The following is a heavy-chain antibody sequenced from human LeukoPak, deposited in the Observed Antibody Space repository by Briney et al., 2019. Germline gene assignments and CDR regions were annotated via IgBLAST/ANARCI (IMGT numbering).Heavy chain of an antibody. CDR2: IYYSGST. D-gene: IGHD4-17*01. CDR3: ARDSNTVTTPGVDY. J-gene: IGHJ4*02. Sequence: SETLSLTCTVSGGSVSSGSYYWSWIRQPPGKGLEWIGYIYYSGSTNYNPSLKSRLTMSVDTSKNQVSLKLNSVTAADTAVYYCARDSNTVTTPGVDYWGQGTLVTVSS. V-gene: IGHV4-61*01. CDR1: GGSVSSGSYY.